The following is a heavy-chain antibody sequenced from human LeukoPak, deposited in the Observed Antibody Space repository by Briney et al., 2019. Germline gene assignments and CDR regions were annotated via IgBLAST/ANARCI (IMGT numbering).Heavy chain of an antibody. CDR3: VRRGTNLYFDF. CDR2: ISAGPGDT. Sequence: PGGSLRLSCAAYGFTFSSYAMTWVRQAPGKGLEWVSTISAGPGDTYYADSVKGRFIISRDNSKNTLFLQMNSLRAEDTALYYCVRRGTNLYFDFWGRGTLVTVSS. D-gene: IGHD1-14*01. V-gene: IGHV3-23*01. CDR1: GFTFSSYA. J-gene: IGHJ2*01.